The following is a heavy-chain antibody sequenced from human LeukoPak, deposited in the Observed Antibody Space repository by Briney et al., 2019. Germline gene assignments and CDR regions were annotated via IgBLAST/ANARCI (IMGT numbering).Heavy chain of an antibody. J-gene: IGHJ5*02. D-gene: IGHD2-2*01. CDR3: ARDRSAAMVWFDP. Sequence: ASVKVSCKASGYTFTSYYMHWVRQAPGQGLEWMGMINFSGGSTSYAQKFQGRVTMTRDTSTSTVYMELSSLRSEDTAVYYCARDRSAAMVWFDPWGQGTLVTVSS. V-gene: IGHV1-46*01. CDR1: GYTFTSYY. CDR2: INFSGGST.